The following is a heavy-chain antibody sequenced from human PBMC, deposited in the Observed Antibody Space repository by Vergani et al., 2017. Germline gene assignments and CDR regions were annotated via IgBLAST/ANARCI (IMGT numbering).Heavy chain of an antibody. CDR3: ARGRVXLERRWYYYYYMDV. CDR1: GGSISSGDYY. CDR2: IYYSGST. V-gene: IGHV4-30-4*08. D-gene: IGHD1-1*01. J-gene: IGHJ6*03. Sequence: QLQLQESGPGLVKPSETLSLTCTVSGGSISSGDYYWSWIRQPPGKGLEWIGYIYYSGSTYYNPSLKSRVTISVDTSKNQFSLKLSSVTAADTAVYYCARGRVXLERRWYYYYYMDVWGKGTTVTVSS.